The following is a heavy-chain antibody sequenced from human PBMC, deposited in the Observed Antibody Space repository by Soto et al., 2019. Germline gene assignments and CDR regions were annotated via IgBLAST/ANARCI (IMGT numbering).Heavy chain of an antibody. CDR3: VRGYCTTSPCSGDFQF. CDR1: GYKFTTYF. J-gene: IGHJ1*01. Sequence: ASVKVSCKASGYKFTTYFIHWVRQAPGQGLEWMGMIHPSGDTGYAQKFRGRVTMTIDTSTTTADMELRNLTSEDTAVYFSVRGYCTTSPCSGDFQFWCQGTLVTVSS. V-gene: IGHV1-46*01. D-gene: IGHD2-15*01. CDR2: IHPSGDT.